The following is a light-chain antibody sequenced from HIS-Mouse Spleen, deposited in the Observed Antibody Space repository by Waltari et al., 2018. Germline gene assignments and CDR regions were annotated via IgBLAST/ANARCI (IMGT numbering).Light chain of an antibody. Sequence: VSPGQTARITCSGDALPKKYAYWYQQKSGQAPVLAIYGDSKRPSGIPERFSGSSSGTMATLTISGAQVEDEADYYCYSTDSSGNHRVFGGGTKLTVL. CDR2: GDS. J-gene: IGLJ2*01. CDR1: ALPKKY. V-gene: IGLV3-10*01. CDR3: YSTDSSGNHRV.